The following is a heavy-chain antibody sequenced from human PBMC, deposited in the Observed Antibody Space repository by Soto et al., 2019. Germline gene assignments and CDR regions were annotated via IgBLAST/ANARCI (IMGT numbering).Heavy chain of an antibody. V-gene: IGHV5-10-1*01. Sequence: GESLKISCKGSGYSFTSNWISWVRRMPGKGLEWMGRIDPTGSDTDYSPSFQGHVTMSVDKSISTAYLQWSTLKASDTALFYCARHTTLRDGYNYPLFDYSGPGTLVSVS. CDR3: ARHTTLRDGYNYPLFDY. D-gene: IGHD5-12*01. CDR1: GYSFTSNW. CDR2: IDPTGSDT. J-gene: IGHJ4*02.